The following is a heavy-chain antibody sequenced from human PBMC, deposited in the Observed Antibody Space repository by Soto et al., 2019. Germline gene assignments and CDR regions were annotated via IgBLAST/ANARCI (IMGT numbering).Heavy chain of an antibody. CDR1: GFTFSSYS. CDR2: ISGTSIYI. V-gene: IGHV3-21*01. CDR3: ARAPLSSSWYYFDY. Sequence: GGSLRLSCAASGFTFSSYSMNWFRQAPGKGLEWVSSISGTSIYIYYADSVKGRFTISRDNAKNSLYLQMNSLRAEDTAVYYCARAPLSSSWYYFDYWGQGTLVTVSS. J-gene: IGHJ4*02. D-gene: IGHD6-13*01.